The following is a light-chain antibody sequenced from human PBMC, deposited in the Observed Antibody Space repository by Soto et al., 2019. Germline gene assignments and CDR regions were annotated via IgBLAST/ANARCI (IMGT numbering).Light chain of an antibody. CDR2: SNN. Sequence: QSVLTQPPSASGTPGQRVTISCSGSRSNIGSNTVNWYQQLPGTAPKLLIYSNNQRPSGVPDRFSGSKSGTSASLAISGLQSEDEADYYCAAWDDSLNGQRVFGGGTKLTVL. CDR1: RSNIGSNT. V-gene: IGLV1-44*01. CDR3: AAWDDSLNGQRV. J-gene: IGLJ2*01.